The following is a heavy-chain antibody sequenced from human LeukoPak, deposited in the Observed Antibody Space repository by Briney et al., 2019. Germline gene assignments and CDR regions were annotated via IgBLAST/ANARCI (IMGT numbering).Heavy chain of an antibody. CDR2: IKEDGSDQ. CDR1: RFPFSGYW. CDR3: SRSLDY. V-gene: IGHV3-7*01. J-gene: IGHJ4*02. Sequence: GGSLRLPCAVSRFPFSGYWMDWVRQAPGKGMEWVANIKEDGSDQYFADSVKGRFTISRDNAKNSLYLEMSSLRAEDTAVYYCSRSLDYWGQGVLVTVSS.